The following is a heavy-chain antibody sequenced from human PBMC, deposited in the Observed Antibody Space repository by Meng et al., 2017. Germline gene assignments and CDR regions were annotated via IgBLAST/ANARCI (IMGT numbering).Heavy chain of an antibody. Sequence: GGPLRLPCAASGFTFRSHAMHWVRQAPAQWLAWVALISYDGNYKDYTDTVKGRFTISRDKSKNSLCLQMNSLRVKDTAVYYCVGVVGGREFDNWGQGTLVTVSS. CDR3: VGVVGGREFDN. V-gene: IGHV3-30*10. D-gene: IGHD1-26*01. J-gene: IGHJ4*02. CDR2: ISYDGNYK. CDR1: GFTFRSHA.